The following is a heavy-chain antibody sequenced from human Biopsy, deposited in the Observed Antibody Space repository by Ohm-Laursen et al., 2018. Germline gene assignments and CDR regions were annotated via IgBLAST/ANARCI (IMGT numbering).Heavy chain of an antibody. CDR1: GGSIISYY. Sequence: SGTLSLTCTVSGGSIISYYWNWIRQPPGKGLQVIGYISSGGRAKYNPSLKSRLTISLDTSKNQLSLRLSSVTAADSAIYYCERERQFRFLEGAFDYWGQGILVTVSS. V-gene: IGHV4-59*01. J-gene: IGHJ4*02. D-gene: IGHD3-3*01. CDR3: ERERQFRFLEGAFDY. CDR2: ISSGGRA.